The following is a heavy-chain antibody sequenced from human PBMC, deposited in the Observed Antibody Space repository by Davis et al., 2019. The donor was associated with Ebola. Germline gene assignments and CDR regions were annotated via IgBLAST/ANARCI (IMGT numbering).Heavy chain of an antibody. D-gene: IGHD3-3*01. Sequence: PSETLSLTCAVYGGSFSGYYWSWIRQPPGKGLEWIGEINHSGSTNYNPSLKSRVTISVDTSKNQFSLKLSSVTAADTAVYFCARGWSTGGMDVWGQGTTVTVSS. CDR1: GGSFSGYY. CDR2: INHSGST. V-gene: IGHV4-34*01. J-gene: IGHJ6*02. CDR3: ARGWSTGGMDV.